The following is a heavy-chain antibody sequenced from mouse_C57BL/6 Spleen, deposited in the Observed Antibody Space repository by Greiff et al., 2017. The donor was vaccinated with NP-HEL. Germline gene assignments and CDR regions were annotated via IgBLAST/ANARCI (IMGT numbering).Heavy chain of an antibody. CDR1: GYTFTDYN. J-gene: IGHJ4*01. CDR2: INPNNGGT. D-gene: IGHD3-2*02. Sequence: VQLQQSGPELVKPGASVKIPCKASGYTFTDYNMDWVKQSHGKSLEWIGDINPNNGGTIYNQKFKGKATLTVDKSSSTAYMELRSLTSEDTAVYYCARWGTAQASGAMDYWGQGTSVTVSS. V-gene: IGHV1-18*01. CDR3: ARWGTAQASGAMDY.